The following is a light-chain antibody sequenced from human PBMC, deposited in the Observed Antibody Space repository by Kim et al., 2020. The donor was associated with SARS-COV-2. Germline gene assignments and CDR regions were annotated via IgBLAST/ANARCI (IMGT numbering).Light chain of an antibody. CDR2: DAS. V-gene: IGKV3-15*01. CDR3: QQYDNWPPWT. Sequence: SPGERATRSCRASQSVSSNLGWFQQKPGQAPRLLIYDASTRATGIPARFSGSGSGTEFTLTISSLQSEDFAVYYCQQYDNWPPWTFGQGTKVDIK. J-gene: IGKJ1*01. CDR1: QSVSSN.